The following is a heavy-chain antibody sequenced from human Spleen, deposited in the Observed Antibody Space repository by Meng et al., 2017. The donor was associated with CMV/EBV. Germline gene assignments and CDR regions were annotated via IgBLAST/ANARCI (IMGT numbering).Heavy chain of an antibody. D-gene: IGHD6-13*01. CDR3: ARAQQQLVLDLDY. Sequence: CKASGGTFSSYAISWVRQAPGQGLEWMGGIIPIFGTANYAQKFQGRVTITTDESTSTAYMELSSLRSEDTAVYYCARAQQQLVLDLDYWGQGTLVTVSS. J-gene: IGHJ4*02. V-gene: IGHV1-69*05. CDR2: IIPIFGTA. CDR1: GGTFSSYA.